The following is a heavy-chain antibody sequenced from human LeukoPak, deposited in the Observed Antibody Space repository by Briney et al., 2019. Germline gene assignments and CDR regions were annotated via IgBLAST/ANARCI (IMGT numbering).Heavy chain of an antibody. CDR1: GFTFSSYG. V-gene: IGHV3-30*03. D-gene: IGHD3-10*01. CDR2: ISYDGSNK. Sequence: PGGSLRLSCAASGFTFSSYGMHWVRQAPGKGLEWVAVISYDGSNKYYADSVKGRFTISRDNSKNTLSLQMNSLRAEDTPVYYCARHGTITLVRGRLRYYYMDVWGKGATVTISS. CDR3: ARHGTITLVRGRLRYYYMDV. J-gene: IGHJ6*03.